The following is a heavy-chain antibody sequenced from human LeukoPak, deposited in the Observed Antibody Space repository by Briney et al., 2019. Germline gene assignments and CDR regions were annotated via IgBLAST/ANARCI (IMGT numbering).Heavy chain of an antibody. Sequence: GGSLRLSCAASGFTFSDSAMSWVRQAPGKGLEWVSGISGGSCNTNYADSVKGRFTVSRDNSKNTLYLQMNSLRADDTAVYYCAKDGGPTVFYYFDYWGRGTLVTVSS. J-gene: IGHJ4*02. CDR1: GFTFSDSA. D-gene: IGHD1-1*01. V-gene: IGHV3-23*01. CDR2: ISGGSCNT. CDR3: AKDGGPTVFYYFDY.